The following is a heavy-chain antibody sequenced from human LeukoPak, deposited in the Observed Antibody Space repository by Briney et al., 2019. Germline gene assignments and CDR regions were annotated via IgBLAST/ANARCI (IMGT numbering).Heavy chain of an antibody. J-gene: IGHJ3*02. Sequence: GGSLRLSCAASRFTFSSYAMSWVRQAPGKGLEWVSRINTDGSSTSYADSVKGRFTISRDNAKNTLYLQMNSLRAEDTAVYYCARVDYDFWSGGGAFDIWGQGTMVTVSS. CDR1: RFTFSSYA. V-gene: IGHV3-74*01. D-gene: IGHD3-3*01. CDR3: ARVDYDFWSGGGAFDI. CDR2: INTDGSST.